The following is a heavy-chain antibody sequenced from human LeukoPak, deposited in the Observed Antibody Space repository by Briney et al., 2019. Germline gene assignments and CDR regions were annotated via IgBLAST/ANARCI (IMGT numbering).Heavy chain of an antibody. V-gene: IGHV3-11*06. CDR3: ARAASRTVFDY. Sequence: GGSLRLSCAASGFTFSDYYMSWIRQAPGTGLEWVSYISSSSSYTNYADSVKGRFTISRDNAKNSLYLQMNSLRAEDTAVYYCARAASRTVFDYWGQGTLVTVSS. D-gene: IGHD1-1*01. CDR2: ISSSSSYT. J-gene: IGHJ4*02. CDR1: GFTFSDYY.